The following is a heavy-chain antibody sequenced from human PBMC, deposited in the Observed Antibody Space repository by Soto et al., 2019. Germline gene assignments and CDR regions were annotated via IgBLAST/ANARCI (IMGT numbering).Heavy chain of an antibody. D-gene: IGHD2-21*02. CDR3: AREIVTAGGNNYFDP. J-gene: IGHJ5*02. CDR1: GGTVASSHW. Sequence: QVQLQESGPRLVKPSGSLSLTCGVSGGTVASSHWWSWVRQSPGGGLEWIGNVYHTGDTNFNPSLQRRVTISVDKCNNQFSLRLNSLTAADTAVYFCAREIVTAGGNNYFDPWGPGTLVTVSS. CDR2: VYHTGDT. V-gene: IGHV4-4*02.